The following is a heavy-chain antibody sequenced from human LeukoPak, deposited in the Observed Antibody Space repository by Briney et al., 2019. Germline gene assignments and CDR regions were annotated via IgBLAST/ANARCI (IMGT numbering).Heavy chain of an antibody. Sequence: ASVKVSCKASGYTFTGYYMHWVRQAPGQGLEWRGWSNPNSGGTNYAQKFQGRVTMTRDTSISTAYMELSRLRSDDTAVYYCARGKSSSWYSEGYYFDYWGQGTLVTVSS. D-gene: IGHD6-13*01. CDR2: SNPNSGGT. J-gene: IGHJ4*02. CDR3: ARGKSSSWYSEGYYFDY. CDR1: GYTFTGYY. V-gene: IGHV1-2*02.